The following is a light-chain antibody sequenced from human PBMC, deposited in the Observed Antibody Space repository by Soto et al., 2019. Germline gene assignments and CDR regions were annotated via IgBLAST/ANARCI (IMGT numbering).Light chain of an antibody. V-gene: IGLV2-14*03. CDR2: DVT. J-gene: IGLJ3*02. Sequence: QSVLTQPASVSGSPGQSITISCTGTSSDVGGYNYASWYQHHPGKAPKLMIYDVTNRPSGVSNRFSGSKSGNTASLTISGLQAEDEADYYCTSYTTSSPYLVFGGGTKLTVL. CDR3: TSYTTSSPYLV. CDR1: SSDVGGYNY.